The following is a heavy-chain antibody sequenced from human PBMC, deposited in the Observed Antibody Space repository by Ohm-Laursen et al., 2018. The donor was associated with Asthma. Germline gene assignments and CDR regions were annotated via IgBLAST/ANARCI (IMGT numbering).Heavy chain of an antibody. CDR2: IYYSGST. CDR3: ARIRNDYGDYEFDY. J-gene: IGHJ4*02. V-gene: IGHV4-59*01. CDR1: GGSISSYY. D-gene: IGHD4-17*01. Sequence: SETLSLTWVVSGGSISSYYWSWIRQPPGKGLEWIGYIYYSGSTNYNPSLKSRVTISVDTSKNQFSLKLSSVTAADTAVYYCARIRNDYGDYEFDYWGQGTLVTVSS.